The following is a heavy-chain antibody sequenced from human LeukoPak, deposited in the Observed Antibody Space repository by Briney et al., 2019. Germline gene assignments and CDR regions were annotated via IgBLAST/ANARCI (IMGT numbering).Heavy chain of an antibody. Sequence: SETLSLTCTVSGASISSYYWSWIRQPAGRGLEWIGRMYTSGSTNYNPSLKSRVTVSVDTSKNQFSLNLSSVTPADTAVYYCARSGTAAGRRDYWGQGTLVTVSS. V-gene: IGHV4-4*07. D-gene: IGHD6-13*01. CDR1: GASISSYY. CDR3: ARSGTAAGRRDY. CDR2: MYTSGST. J-gene: IGHJ4*02.